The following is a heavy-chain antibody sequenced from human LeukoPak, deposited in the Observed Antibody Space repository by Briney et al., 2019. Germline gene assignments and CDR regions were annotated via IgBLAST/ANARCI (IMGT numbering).Heavy chain of an antibody. Sequence: SQTLSLTCTVSGGSISSGGYYWSWIRQHPGKGLEWIGYIYYRGSTYYNPSLKSRVTISVDTSKNQFSLKLSSVTAADTAVYYCASAPPPSGGPNWFDPWGQGTLVTVSS. V-gene: IGHV4-31*03. D-gene: IGHD2-15*01. CDR2: IYYRGST. J-gene: IGHJ5*02. CDR3: ASAPPPSGGPNWFDP. CDR1: GGSISSGGYY.